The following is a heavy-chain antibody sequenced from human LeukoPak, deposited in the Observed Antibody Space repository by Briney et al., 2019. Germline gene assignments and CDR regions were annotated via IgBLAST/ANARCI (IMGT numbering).Heavy chain of an antibody. CDR3: ARVGGYNSNWFDP. D-gene: IGHD5-24*01. CDR1: GGSISSSSYY. Sequence: SETLSLTCTVSGGSISSSSYYWGWIRQPPGKGLEWIGSIYYSGSTYYNPSLKSRVTISVDTSKNQFSLKLSSVTAADTAVYYCARVGGYNSNWFDPWGQGTLVTVSS. J-gene: IGHJ5*02. CDR2: IYYSGST. V-gene: IGHV4-39*01.